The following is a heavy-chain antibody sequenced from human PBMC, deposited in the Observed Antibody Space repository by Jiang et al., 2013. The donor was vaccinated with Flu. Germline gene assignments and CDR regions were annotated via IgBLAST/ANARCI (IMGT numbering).Heavy chain of an antibody. J-gene: IGHJ4*02. Sequence: GPGLVKPSETLSLTCTVSGGSISSYYWSWIRQPPGKGLEWIGYIYYSGSTNYNPSLKSRVTISVDTSKNQFSLKLSSVTAADTAVYYCARDSAVAGYYFDYWGQGTLVTVSS. V-gene: IGHV4-59*01. CDR1: GGSISSYY. CDR3: ARDSAVAGYYFDY. D-gene: IGHD6-19*01. CDR2: IYYSGST.